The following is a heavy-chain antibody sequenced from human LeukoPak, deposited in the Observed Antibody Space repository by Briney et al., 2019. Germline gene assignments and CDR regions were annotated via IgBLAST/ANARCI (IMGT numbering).Heavy chain of an antibody. V-gene: IGHV1-18*01. CDR1: GYTFTSYG. Sequence: ASVKVSCKASGYTFTSYGISWVRQAPGQGLEWMGWISAYNGNTNYAQKLQGRVTMTTDTSPSTAYMELRSLRSDDTAVYYCARDIVPNGSGTPDAFDIWGQGTMVTVSS. J-gene: IGHJ3*02. CDR3: ARDIVPNGSGTPDAFDI. CDR2: ISAYNGNT. D-gene: IGHD3-10*01.